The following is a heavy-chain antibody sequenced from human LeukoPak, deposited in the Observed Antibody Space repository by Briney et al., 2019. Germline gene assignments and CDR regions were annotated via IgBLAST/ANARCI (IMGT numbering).Heavy chain of an antibody. V-gene: IGHV3-33*03. CDR1: GFTFSSYG. CDR2: IWYDGTNK. J-gene: IGHJ4*02. Sequence: GGSLRLSCAASGFTFSSYGMHWVRQAPGRGLEWVAVIWYDGTNKYYADSVKGRFTISRDNSKNTLYLRVNSLRAEDTAVYYCASSYYDILSGYQELDYWGQGTLVTVSS. CDR3: ASSYYDILSGYQELDY. D-gene: IGHD3-9*01.